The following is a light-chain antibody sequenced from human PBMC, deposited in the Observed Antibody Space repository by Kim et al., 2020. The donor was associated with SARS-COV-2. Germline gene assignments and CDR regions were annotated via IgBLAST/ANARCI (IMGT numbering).Light chain of an antibody. CDR2: AAS. V-gene: IGKV1-9*01. CDR1: QGIGTN. J-gene: IGKJ5*01. CDR3: QHLHSYPIT. Sequence: DIQLAQSPSFLSASVGDRVTITCRASQGIGTNFAWFQQKPGAAPKLLIYAASTLQSGVPSRFSGSGSGTEFTLTITSLQPEDFATYYCQHLHSYPITFGQGTRLEIK.